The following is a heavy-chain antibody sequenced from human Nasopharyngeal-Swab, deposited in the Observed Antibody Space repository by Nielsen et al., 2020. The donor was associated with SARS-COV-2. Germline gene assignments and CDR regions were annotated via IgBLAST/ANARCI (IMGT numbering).Heavy chain of an antibody. CDR3: AREKTHSDSSGYYYLWFDP. J-gene: IGHJ5*02. Sequence: PGKGLEWIGYIYYSGSTNYNPSLKSRVTISVDTSKNQFSLKLSSVTAADTAVYYCAREKTHSDSSGYYYLWFDPWGQGTLVTVSS. D-gene: IGHD3-22*01. CDR2: IYYSGST. V-gene: IGHV4-59*13.